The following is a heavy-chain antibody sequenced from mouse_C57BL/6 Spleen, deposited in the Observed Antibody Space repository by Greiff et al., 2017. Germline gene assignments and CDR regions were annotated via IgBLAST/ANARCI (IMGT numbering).Heavy chain of an antibody. CDR3: AREGDGYHPGYFDV. CDR2: IDPSDSYT. D-gene: IGHD2-3*01. Sequence: VQLQQPGAELVRPGTSVKLSCKASGYTFTSYWMHWVKQRPGQGLEWIGVIDPSDSYTNYNQKFKGKATLTVDTSSSTAYMQLSSLTSEDSAVYYCAREGDGYHPGYFDVWGTGTTVTVSS. J-gene: IGHJ1*03. CDR1: GYTFTSYW. V-gene: IGHV1-59*01.